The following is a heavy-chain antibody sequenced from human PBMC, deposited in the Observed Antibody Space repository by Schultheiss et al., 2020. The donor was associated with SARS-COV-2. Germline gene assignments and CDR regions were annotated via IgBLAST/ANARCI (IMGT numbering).Heavy chain of an antibody. D-gene: IGHD2-2*03. CDR2: IYYSGST. J-gene: IGHJ6*03. V-gene: IGHV4-59*01. CDR1: GGSFSGYY. Sequence: SETLSLTCAVYGGSFSGYYWSWIRQPPGKGLEWIGYIYYSGSTNYNPSLKSRVTISVDTSKNQFSLKLSSLTAADTAVYYCASRGYCSSTSLCYYYMDVWGKGTTVTVSS. CDR3: ASRGYCSSTSLCYYYMDV.